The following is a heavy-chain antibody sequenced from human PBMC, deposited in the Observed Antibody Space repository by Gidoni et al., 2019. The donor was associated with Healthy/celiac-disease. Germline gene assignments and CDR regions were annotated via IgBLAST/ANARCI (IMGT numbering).Heavy chain of an antibody. D-gene: IGHD2-15*01. Sequence: QVQLVQSGAEVKKPGASVKVSCKASGYTFTSYYMHWVRQAPGQGLEWMRIINPSGGSTSYAQKFQGRVTMTRDTSTSTVYMELSSLRSEDTAVYYCARRLGYCSGGSCVFDYWGQGTLVTVSS. CDR1: GYTFTSYY. CDR2: INPSGGST. J-gene: IGHJ4*02. CDR3: ARRLGYCSGGSCVFDY. V-gene: IGHV1-46*03.